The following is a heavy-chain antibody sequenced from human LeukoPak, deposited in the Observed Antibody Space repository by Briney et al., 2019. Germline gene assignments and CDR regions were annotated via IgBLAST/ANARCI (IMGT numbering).Heavy chain of an antibody. Sequence: GGSLGLSCAAPGFTFSSYSLNWVRQAPGKGLEWVSSISSSSSYQHYADSVKGRFTISRDNAKNSLYLQMNSLRAEDTAVYYCARERLELILLYYFDYWGQGTLVTVSS. CDR3: ARERLELILLYYFDY. V-gene: IGHV3-21*01. CDR2: ISSSSSYQ. D-gene: IGHD1-26*01. J-gene: IGHJ4*02. CDR1: GFTFSSYS.